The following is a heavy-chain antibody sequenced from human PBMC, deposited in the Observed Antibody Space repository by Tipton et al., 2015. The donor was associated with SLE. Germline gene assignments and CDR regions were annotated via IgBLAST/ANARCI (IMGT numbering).Heavy chain of an antibody. Sequence: QSGAEVKKPGASVKVSCKASGYTFTDYYIHWVRQAPGQGLEWMGWINPNTDGTNYAQNFRGRVTMTRDTSITTTYMELSSLRSDDTAVYYCGRGGYVGSPDYWGQGTLVTVSS. CDR3: GRGGYVGSPDY. CDR2: INPNTDGT. J-gene: IGHJ4*02. D-gene: IGHD1-26*01. CDR1: GYTFTDYY. V-gene: IGHV1-2*02.